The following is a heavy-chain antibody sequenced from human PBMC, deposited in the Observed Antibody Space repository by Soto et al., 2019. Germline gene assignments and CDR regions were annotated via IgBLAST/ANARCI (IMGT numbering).Heavy chain of an antibody. CDR3: AKARTAMVTDY. CDR2: ISYDGSNK. J-gene: IGHJ4*02. V-gene: IGHV3-30*18. D-gene: IGHD5-18*01. CDR1: GFTFSTYG. Sequence: SLTVSCAASGFTFSTYGMHWGRQAPGKGLEWVAVISYDGSNKYYADSVKGRFTISRDNSKNTLYLHVNSLRAEDTAVYYCAKARTAMVTDYWGQGNLVTVSS.